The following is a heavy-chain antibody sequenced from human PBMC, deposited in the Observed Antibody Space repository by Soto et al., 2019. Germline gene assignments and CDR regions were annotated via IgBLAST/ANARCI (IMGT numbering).Heavy chain of an antibody. V-gene: IGHV1-69*19. CDR1: GGTFNTYA. CDR3: AREVQVHTPAFGY. J-gene: IGHJ4*02. CDR2: ISPMFGAA. D-gene: IGHD3-10*01. Sequence: QVQLVQSGAEMKKPGSSGKVSCQSSGGTFNTYAMNWVRQAPGQGPEWMGDISPMFGAANYAPKFQGRVTITADESTGTSYMQLSILTSENTALYFCAREVQVHTPAFGYWGQGTLVTVSS.